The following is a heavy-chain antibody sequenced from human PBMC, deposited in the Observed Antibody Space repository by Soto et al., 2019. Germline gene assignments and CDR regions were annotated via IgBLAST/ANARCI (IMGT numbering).Heavy chain of an antibody. J-gene: IGHJ6*02. CDR2: IIPIFGTA. D-gene: IGHD5-18*01. CDR3: ATVDTAMVYYYYGMDV. Sequence: QVQLVQSGAELKKPGSSVKVSCKASGGTFSSYAISWVRQAPGQGLEWMGGIIPIFGTANYAQKFQGRVTITADESTSTAYMELSSLRSEDTAVYYCATVDTAMVYYYYGMDVWGQGTTVTVSS. V-gene: IGHV1-69*12. CDR1: GGTFSSYA.